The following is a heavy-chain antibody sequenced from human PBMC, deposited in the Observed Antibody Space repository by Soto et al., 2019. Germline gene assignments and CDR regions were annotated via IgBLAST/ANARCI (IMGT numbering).Heavy chain of an antibody. V-gene: IGHV1-3*01. CDR2: INAGNGNT. CDR3: ERAPPFALGYFFVMDF. J-gene: IGHJ6*02. CDR1: GYTFRSHA. D-gene: IGHD6-25*01. Sequence: ASVKVSCKASGYTFRSHAMHWVRQAPGQRLEWMGWINAGNGNTKYSQKLQGRVTISRDTSASTAYMELSSLRSEDTAVYYCERAPPFALGYFFVMDFWGQGPTATVS.